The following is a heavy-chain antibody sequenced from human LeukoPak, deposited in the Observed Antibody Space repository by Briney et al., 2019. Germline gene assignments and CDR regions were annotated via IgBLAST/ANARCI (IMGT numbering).Heavy chain of an antibody. CDR3: ARIGHEDYYFDY. J-gene: IGHJ4*02. CDR1: GGSIRRYY. V-gene: IGHV4-59*01. CDR2: IYYSGST. Sequence: SETLSLTCAVSGGSIRRYYWSWIRQPPGKGLEWIGYIYYSGSTNSTPSLKSRVTISVDTSKIQFSLKLSSVTAADTAVYYCARIGHEDYYFDYWGQGTLVTVSS.